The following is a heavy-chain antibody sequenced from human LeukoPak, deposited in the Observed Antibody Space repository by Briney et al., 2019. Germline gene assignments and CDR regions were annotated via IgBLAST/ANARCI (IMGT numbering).Heavy chain of an antibody. CDR2: INHSGST. V-gene: IGHV4-34*01. CDR3: ARPRKAYCSSTSCYKARGYNWFNP. J-gene: IGHJ5*02. D-gene: IGHD2-2*02. Sequence: PSETLSLTCAVYGGSFSGYYWSWIRQPPGKGLEWIGEINHSGSTNYNPSLKSRVTISVDTSKNQFSLKLSSVTAADTAVYYCARPRKAYCSSTSCYKARGYNWFNPWGQGTLVTVSS. CDR1: GGSFSGYY.